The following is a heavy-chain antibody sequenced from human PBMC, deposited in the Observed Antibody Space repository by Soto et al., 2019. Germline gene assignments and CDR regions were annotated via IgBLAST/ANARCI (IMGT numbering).Heavy chain of an antibody. CDR3: ASSFGVAAAGPFDY. J-gene: IGHJ4*02. D-gene: IGHD6-13*01. Sequence: QVQLQESGPGLVKPSQTLSLTCTVSGGSISSGGYYWSWIRQHPGKGLEWIGYFYYSGSTYYNPSLKSQVTISVGTSKSQFSLKLSSVTAADTAVYYCASSFGVAAAGPFDYWGQGTLVTVSS. CDR2: FYYSGST. CDR1: GGSISSGGYY. V-gene: IGHV4-31*01.